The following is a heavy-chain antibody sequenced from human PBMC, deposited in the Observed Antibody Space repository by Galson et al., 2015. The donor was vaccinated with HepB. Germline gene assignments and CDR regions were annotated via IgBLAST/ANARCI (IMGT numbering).Heavy chain of an antibody. CDR1: GYTFTGYY. CDR2: INPNSGGT. V-gene: IGHV1-2*02. D-gene: IGHD3-10*01. CDR3: ARSTRITMVRGVTAGVAFGI. J-gene: IGHJ3*02. Sequence: SVKVSCKASGYTFTGYYMHWVRQAPGQGLEWTGWINPNSGGTNYAQKFQGRVTMTRDTSISTAYMELSRLRSDDTAVYYCARSTRITMVRGVTAGVAFGIWGQGTMVTVSS.